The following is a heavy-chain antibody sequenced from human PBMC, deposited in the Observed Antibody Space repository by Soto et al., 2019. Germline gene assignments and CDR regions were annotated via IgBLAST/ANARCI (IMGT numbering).Heavy chain of an antibody. CDR2: INAGNGNT. Sequence: ASVKVSCKASGYTFTSYAMHWVRQAPGQRLEWMGWINAGNGNTKYSQKFQGRVTITRDTSASTAYMELSSLRSEDTAVYYCAILYSSSYYYYYGMDVWGQGTTVTVSS. V-gene: IGHV1-3*01. CDR1: GYTFTSYA. D-gene: IGHD6-6*01. CDR3: AILYSSSYYYYYGMDV. J-gene: IGHJ6*02.